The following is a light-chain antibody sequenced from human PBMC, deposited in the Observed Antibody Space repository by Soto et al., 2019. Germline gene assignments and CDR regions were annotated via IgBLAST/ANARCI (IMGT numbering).Light chain of an antibody. CDR3: QQYDVSVYT. Sequence: EIALTQSPGTLSWSPGERATLSCRTSQSVASTYLAWYQQKVGQAPRLLIYGTSTRATGIPDRFSGSGSGTDFTLTISRLEPEDSAVYYCQQYDVSVYTFGQGTKLEIK. V-gene: IGKV3-20*01. CDR2: GTS. J-gene: IGKJ2*01. CDR1: QSVASTY.